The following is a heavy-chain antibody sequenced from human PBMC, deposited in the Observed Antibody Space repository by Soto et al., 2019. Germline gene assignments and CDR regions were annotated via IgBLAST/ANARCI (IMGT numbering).Heavy chain of an antibody. D-gene: IGHD2-2*01. Sequence: PGGSLGLACAASGLTVSNAGMDWVRQAPGKGLEWVGRIKSKTDGGTTDYAAPVKGRFTISRDDSKNTLYLQMNSLKTEDTAVYYCTTDSVGVVVPAASSPNYFYYGMDVWGKGTTVTVSS. CDR3: TTDSVGVVVPAASSPNYFYYGMDV. V-gene: IGHV3-15*07. CDR1: GLTVSNAG. J-gene: IGHJ6*04. CDR2: IKSKTDGGTT.